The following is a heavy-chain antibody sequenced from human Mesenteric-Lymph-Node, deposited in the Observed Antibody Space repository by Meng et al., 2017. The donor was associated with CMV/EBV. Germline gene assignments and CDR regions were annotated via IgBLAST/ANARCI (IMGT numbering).Heavy chain of an antibody. CDR3: AREGTYYGMDV. CDR2: IYSGGTT. Sequence: GESLKISCAASGFSVSSNDMSWVRQAPGKGLEWVSVIYSGGTTYYADSVKGRITISRDNSKNTLNLQMNSLRAEDTAVYYCAREGTYYGMDVWGQGTTVTVSS. D-gene: IGHD1-1*01. V-gene: IGHV3-53*01. J-gene: IGHJ6*02. CDR1: GFSVSSND.